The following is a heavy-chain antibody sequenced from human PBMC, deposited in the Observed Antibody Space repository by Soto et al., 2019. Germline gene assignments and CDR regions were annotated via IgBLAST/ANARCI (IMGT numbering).Heavy chain of an antibody. J-gene: IGHJ6*03. V-gene: IGHV3-9*01. CDR2: ISWNSGDI. CDR1: GFTFDDYA. CDR3: AKGNYAYYYYYMDV. D-gene: IGHD4-17*01. Sequence: EVQLVESGGGLVQPGRSPRLSCAATGFTFDDYAMHWVRQAPGKGLEWVSSISWNSGDIGYADSVKGRFTISRDNAKNSLHLQMNSLRAEDTALYYCAKGNYAYYYYYMDVWGKGTTVTVSS.